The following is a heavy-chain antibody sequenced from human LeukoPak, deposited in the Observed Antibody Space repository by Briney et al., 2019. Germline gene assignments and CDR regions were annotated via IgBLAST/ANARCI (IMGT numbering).Heavy chain of an antibody. V-gene: IGHV1-46*01. J-gene: IGHJ3*02. CDR3: ARPSSIAARDDAFDI. CDR1: GYTFTSHY. Sequence: ASVKVSCKASGYTFTSHYMHWVRQAPGQGLEWMGITNPSGGSTSHAQKFQGRVTMTRDTSTSTVYMELSSLRSEDTAVYYCARPSSIAARDDAFDIWGQGTMVTVSS. D-gene: IGHD6-6*01. CDR2: TNPSGGST.